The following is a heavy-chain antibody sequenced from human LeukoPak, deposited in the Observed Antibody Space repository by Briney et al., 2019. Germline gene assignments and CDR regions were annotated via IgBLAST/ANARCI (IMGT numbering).Heavy chain of an antibody. J-gene: IGHJ4*02. CDR1: GFTFSTFW. D-gene: IGHD6-13*01. CDR3: ASVAATVPLDS. V-gene: IGHV3-7*03. CDR2: VKRDGSEK. Sequence: GGSLRLSCVASGFTFSTFWMSWVRQAPGKGLEWVANVKRDGSEKYYVDSVKGRFTISRDNAKNSLYLQMNSLRAEDTTVYYCASVAATVPLDSWGQGTLVTVSS.